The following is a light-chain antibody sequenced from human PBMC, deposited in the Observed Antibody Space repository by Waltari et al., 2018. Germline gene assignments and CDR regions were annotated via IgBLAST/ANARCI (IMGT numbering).Light chain of an antibody. CDR1: QSLLHSNGNTY. CDR3: MQALQNPFT. Sequence: DIVMTQTPLSLPVTPGKPASISCRSSQSLLHSNGNTYLYWYLQKPGQPPRLLIYRVSNLFSGVPDRFSGSGSGTEFTLKISRVEAEDVGVYYCMQALQNPFTFGPGTKLDIK. CDR2: RVS. J-gene: IGKJ3*01. V-gene: IGKV2-29*02.